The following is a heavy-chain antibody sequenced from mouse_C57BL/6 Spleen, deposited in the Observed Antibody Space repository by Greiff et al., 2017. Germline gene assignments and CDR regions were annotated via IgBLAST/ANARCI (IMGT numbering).Heavy chain of an antibody. CDR2: IDPETGGT. Sequence: QVQLKESGAELVRPGASVTLSCKASGYTFTDYEMHWVKQTPVHGLEWIGAIDPETGGTAYNQKFKGKAILTADKSSSTAYMERRSLTSEDSAVYYCTRGLTTVVAFDYWGQGTTLTVSS. CDR3: TRGLTTVVAFDY. CDR1: GYTFTDYE. J-gene: IGHJ2*01. D-gene: IGHD1-1*01. V-gene: IGHV1-15*01.